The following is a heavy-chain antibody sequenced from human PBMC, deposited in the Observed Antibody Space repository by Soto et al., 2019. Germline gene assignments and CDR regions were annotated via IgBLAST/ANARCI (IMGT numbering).Heavy chain of an antibody. CDR1: GGSISRYY. Sequence: SMTMSLTCTISGGSISRYYWSWIRQPQGRGLEWIGYLYNAGSTIYNPSLKSRVTISVDMSQNQFSLNLIYVTAADTAVYFCARDLWGYCGTDCYPLDVCGQGTTVTVS. CDR3: ARDLWGYCGTDCYPLDV. V-gene: IGHV4-59*01. D-gene: IGHD2-21*02. CDR2: LYNAGST. J-gene: IGHJ6*02.